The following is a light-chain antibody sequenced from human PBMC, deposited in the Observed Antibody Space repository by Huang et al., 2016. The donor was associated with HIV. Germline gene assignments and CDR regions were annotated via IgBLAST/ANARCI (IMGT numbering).Light chain of an antibody. V-gene: IGKV3-20*01. CDR3: QQYGGSPPGVT. CDR1: QSVTTTY. J-gene: IGKJ4*01. Sequence: EIVLTQSPGTLSLSPGARATLSCRASQSVTTTYLAWYQQKPGQPPRLLLYKTSERAVGIPDRFSGSWSGTDFSLTSRRLEPEDFAVYYCQQYGGSPPGVTFGGGTKVEVK. CDR2: KTS.